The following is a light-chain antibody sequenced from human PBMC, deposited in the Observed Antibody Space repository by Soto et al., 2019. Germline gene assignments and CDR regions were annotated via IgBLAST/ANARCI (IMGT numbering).Light chain of an antibody. J-gene: IGLJ1*01. CDR3: SSYATGGSYV. Sequence: QSALTQPASVSGSPGQSIAISCTGTSSDVGGHNSVSWYQQHPGKAPKLLIYDVSNRPSGVSNRFSGSKSGNTASLTISGLQAEDEADYYCSSYATGGSYVFGTGTKVTVL. CDR2: DVS. V-gene: IGLV2-14*01. CDR1: SSDVGGHNS.